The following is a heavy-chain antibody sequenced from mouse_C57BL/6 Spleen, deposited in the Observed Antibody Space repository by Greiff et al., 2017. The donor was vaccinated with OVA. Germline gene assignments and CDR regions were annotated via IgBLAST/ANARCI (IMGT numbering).Heavy chain of an antibody. CDR1: GYAFSSSW. Sequence: QVQLKQSGPELVKPGASVKISCKASGYAFSSSWMNWVKQRPGKGLEWIGRIYPGDGDTNYNGKFKGKATLTADKSSSTSYMQLSSLTSEDSAVYFCARGDWGSFAYWGQGTLVTVSA. CDR2: IYPGDGDT. V-gene: IGHV1-82*01. J-gene: IGHJ3*01. D-gene: IGHD4-1*01. CDR3: ARGDWGSFAY.